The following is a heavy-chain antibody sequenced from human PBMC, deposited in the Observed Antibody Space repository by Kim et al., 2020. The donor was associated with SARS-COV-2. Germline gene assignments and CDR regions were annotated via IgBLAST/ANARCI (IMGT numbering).Heavy chain of an antibody. Sequence: GRFTISRDNSKNTLYLQMNSLRAEDTAVYYCARDCSGGSCDYYYYYGMDVWGPGTTVTVSS. V-gene: IGHV3-53*01. D-gene: IGHD2-15*01. J-gene: IGHJ6*02. CDR3: ARDCSGGSCDYYYYYGMDV.